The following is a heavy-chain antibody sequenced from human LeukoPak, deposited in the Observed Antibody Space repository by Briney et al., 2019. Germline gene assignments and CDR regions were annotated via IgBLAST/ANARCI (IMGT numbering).Heavy chain of an antibody. CDR3: ARGPHYYGSGSYYSRNYFDY. V-gene: IGHV4-31*03. Sequence: PSETLSLTCTVSGGSISSGGYYWSWIRQHPGKGLEWIGYIYYSGSTYYNPSLKSRVTISVDRSKNQFSLKLSSVTAADTAVYYCARGPHYYGSGSYYSRNYFDYWGQGTLVTVSS. CDR1: GGSISSGGYY. J-gene: IGHJ4*02. D-gene: IGHD3-10*01. CDR2: IYYSGST.